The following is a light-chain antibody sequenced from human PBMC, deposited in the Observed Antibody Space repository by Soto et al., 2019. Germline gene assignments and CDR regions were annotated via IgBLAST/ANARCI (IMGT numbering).Light chain of an antibody. V-gene: IGLV2-14*03. CDR1: SSDIGIYNF. CDR2: NVY. J-gene: IGLJ1*01. Sequence: QSVLTQPASVSESPGQSITIFCTGTSSDIGIYNFVSWYQQHPGKAPKLMIYNVYSRPSGVSSRFSGSKSGNTASLTISWLQAEDEADYYCNSYTSASTYVFGTGTKLTVL. CDR3: NSYTSASTYV.